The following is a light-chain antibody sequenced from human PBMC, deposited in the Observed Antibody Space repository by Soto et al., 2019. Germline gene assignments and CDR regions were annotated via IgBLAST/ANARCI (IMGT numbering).Light chain of an antibody. CDR1: SSDVGGYNY. CDR2: DVS. CDR3: SSYTSSSTLYV. Sequence: QSALTQPASVSGSPGQSITISCTGTSSDVGGYNYVSWYQQHPGKAPKLMIYDVSNRPSGVSNRFSDSNSGNTASLTISGLQAEDEADYYCSSYTSSSTLYVFGTGTKLTVL. V-gene: IGLV2-14*01. J-gene: IGLJ1*01.